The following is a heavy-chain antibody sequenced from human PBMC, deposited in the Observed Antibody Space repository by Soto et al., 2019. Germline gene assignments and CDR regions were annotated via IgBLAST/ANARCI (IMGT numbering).Heavy chain of an antibody. V-gene: IGHV5-51*01. CDR3: ARPPSDTRGRPQFDY. J-gene: IGHJ4*02. CDR2: IYPGDSDT. CDR1: GYSFATYW. Sequence: PGESLKISCKGSGYSFATYWIAWVRQKPGMGLELMGIIYPGDSDTRYSPSFQGQVSISADKSINTAYLQWSTLKASDTAIYYCARPPSDTRGRPQFDYWGQGTLVTVS.